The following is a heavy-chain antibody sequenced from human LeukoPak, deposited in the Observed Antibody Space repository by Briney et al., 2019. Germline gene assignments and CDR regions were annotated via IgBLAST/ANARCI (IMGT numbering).Heavy chain of an antibody. CDR2: ISSSSSYI. CDR3: ARDYRWLAQGAWFDP. CDR1: GFTFSSYS. D-gene: IGHD6-19*01. V-gene: IGHV3-21*01. J-gene: IGHJ5*02. Sequence: GGSLRLSCAASGFTFSSYSMNWVRQAPGKGLEWVSSISSSSSYIYYADSVKGRFTISRDNAKNSLYLQMNSLRAEDTAVYYCARDYRWLAQGAWFDPWGQGTLVTVSS.